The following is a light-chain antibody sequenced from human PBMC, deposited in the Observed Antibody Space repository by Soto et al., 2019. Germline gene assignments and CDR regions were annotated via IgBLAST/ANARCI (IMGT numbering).Light chain of an antibody. V-gene: IGLV2-11*01. CDR3: CSYAGSYTYV. J-gene: IGLJ1*01. CDR1: SSDVGGYNY. CDR2: DVS. Sequence: QSALTQPRSVSGSPGQSVTISCTGTSSDVGGYNYVSWYQQHPGKAPKLIMYDVSKRPSGVPDRFSGSKSGKTASLTISGLQAEDEAEYYCCSYAGSYTYVFGTETEVTVL.